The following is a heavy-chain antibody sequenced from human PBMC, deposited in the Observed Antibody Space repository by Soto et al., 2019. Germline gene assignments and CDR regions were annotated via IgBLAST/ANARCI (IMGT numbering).Heavy chain of an antibody. CDR1: ASSISSAYF. J-gene: IGHJ3*02. CDR2: IFHTGGT. D-gene: IGHD2-15*01. CDR3: ARTWLAGGTPADAFDI. V-gene: IGHV4-38-2*01. Sequence: PSETLSLTCAVSASSISSAYFWGWIRQPPGRGLEWIATIFHTGGTYYNPSLKSRVTISVDTSNNQFSLRLNSVTAADTALYFCARTWLAGGTPADAFDIWGQGTMVTVPS.